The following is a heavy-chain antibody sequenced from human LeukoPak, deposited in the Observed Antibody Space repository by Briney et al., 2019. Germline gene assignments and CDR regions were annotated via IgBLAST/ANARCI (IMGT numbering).Heavy chain of an antibody. CDR1: GYTFTSCA. D-gene: IGHD3-22*01. CDR2: INAGNGNT. CDR3: ASGVYYYDSSGYDY. V-gene: IGHV1-3*01. J-gene: IGHJ4*02. Sequence: ASVKVSRKASGYTFTSCAMHWVRQAPGQRLEWMGWINAGNGNTKYSQKFQGRVTITRDTSASTAYMELSSLRSEDTAVYYCASGVYYYDSSGYDYWGQGTLVTVSS.